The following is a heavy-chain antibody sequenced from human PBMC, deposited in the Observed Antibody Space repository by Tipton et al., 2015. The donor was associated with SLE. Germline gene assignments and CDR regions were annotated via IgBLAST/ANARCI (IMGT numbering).Heavy chain of an antibody. Sequence: TLSLTCTVSGGSLSSYYWSWIRQPAGKGLEWIGRIYTSGSTNYNPSLKSRVTMSVDTSKNQFSLKLSSVTAADTAVYYCARVFDWYHAFDIWGQGTMVTVSS. V-gene: IGHV4-4*07. CDR1: GGSLSSYY. J-gene: IGHJ3*02. CDR3: ARVFDWYHAFDI. CDR2: IYTSGST. D-gene: IGHD3-9*01.